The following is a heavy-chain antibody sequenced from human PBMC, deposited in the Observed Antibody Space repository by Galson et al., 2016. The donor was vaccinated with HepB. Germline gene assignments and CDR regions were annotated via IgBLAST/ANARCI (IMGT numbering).Heavy chain of an antibody. Sequence: SLRLSCAGSGFTFHDNSMHWVRQVPGKGLEWVSGINWNSATISYADSVKGRFTVSRDNAKNSLYLQLNSLRPEDTAFYYSATGDGWRYFAHWGQGTQVTVSS. CDR2: INWNSATI. V-gene: IGHV3-9*01. CDR3: ATGDGWRYFAH. D-gene: IGHD2-15*01. J-gene: IGHJ4*02. CDR1: GFTFHDNS.